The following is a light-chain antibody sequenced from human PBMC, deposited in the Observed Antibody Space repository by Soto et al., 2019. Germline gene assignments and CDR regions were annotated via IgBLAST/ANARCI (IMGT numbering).Light chain of an antibody. V-gene: IGLV1-47*01. Sequence: QSVLTQPPSAAGTPGQRVTISCSGSGSNIGRNNVYWFQQLPGTAPKLLIYMNQQRPSGVPDRFSGSKSGTSGSLAISGLRSEDEADYYCATWDASLSGWVFGGGTKVTVL. CDR3: ATWDASLSGWV. CDR1: GSNIGRNN. CDR2: MNQ. J-gene: IGLJ3*02.